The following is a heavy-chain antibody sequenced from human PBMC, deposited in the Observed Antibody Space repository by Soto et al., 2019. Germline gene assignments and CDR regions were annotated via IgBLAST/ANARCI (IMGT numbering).Heavy chain of an antibody. CDR3: AADRTYCGGDCYVD. J-gene: IGHJ4*02. V-gene: IGHV4-34*01. Sequence: SETLSLTCAVYGGSFSGYYWTWIRQPPGTGLEWIGEINHSGSTNYNPSLKSRVTISVDTSKNQFSLKLTSVTAADTAVYYCAADRTYCGGDCYVDWGQGTLVTVSS. CDR1: GGSFSGYY. CDR2: INHSGST. D-gene: IGHD2-21*02.